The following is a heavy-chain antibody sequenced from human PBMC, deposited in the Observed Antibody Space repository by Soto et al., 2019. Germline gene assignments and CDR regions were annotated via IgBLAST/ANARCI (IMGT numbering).Heavy chain of an antibody. CDR1: GFTFRNHV. Sequence: GGSLRLSCAASGFTFRNHVMRWFRQAPGERLEWVSSLTESGSSTYYADSVKGRFTISRDNAKNTLYLQLNSLRAEDTAVYYCTRAGERSGCCYNYMDVWGKGTTVTVSS. V-gene: IGHV3-23*01. J-gene: IGHJ6*03. CDR2: LTESGSST. D-gene: IGHD2-15*01. CDR3: TRAGERSGCCYNYMDV.